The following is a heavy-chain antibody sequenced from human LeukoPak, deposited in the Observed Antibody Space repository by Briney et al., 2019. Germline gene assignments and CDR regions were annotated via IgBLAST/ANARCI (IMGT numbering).Heavy chain of an antibody. CDR2: IYPGDSDT. J-gene: IGHJ3*02. CDR3: ATRTIGDAFDI. CDR1: GSIFTSYW. Sequence: GASLQISCEGSGSIFTSYWSGWGRQLPGKGQEWMGIIYPGDSDTRYSPSFQGQVTISADKSITPAYLQWSSLKASDTAMYYCATRTIGDAFDIWGQGTMVTVSS. V-gene: IGHV5-51*01. D-gene: IGHD2-2*01.